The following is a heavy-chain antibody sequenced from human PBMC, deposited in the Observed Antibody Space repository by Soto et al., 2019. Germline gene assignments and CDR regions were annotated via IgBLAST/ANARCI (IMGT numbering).Heavy chain of an antibody. J-gene: IGHJ4*02. CDR3: AKPRGVVTAPRTFDY. Sequence: GESLKISCAASGFTFSSYAMSWVRQAPGKGLEWVSAISGSGGSTYYADSVKGRFTISRDNSKNTLYLQMNSLRAEDTAVYYCAKPRGVVTAPRTFDYWGQGTLVTVSS. V-gene: IGHV3-23*01. CDR1: GFTFSSYA. CDR2: ISGSGGST. D-gene: IGHD2-21*02.